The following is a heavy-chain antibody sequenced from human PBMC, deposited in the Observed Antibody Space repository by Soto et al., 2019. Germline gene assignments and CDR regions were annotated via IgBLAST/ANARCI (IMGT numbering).Heavy chain of an antibody. CDR1: GYSFTSYW. CDR3: ARQCRTTMIVDFDY. CDR2: IYPGDSDT. V-gene: IGHV5-51*01. Sequence: GESLKIYCKGSGYSFTSYWIGWVRQMPGKGLEWMGVIYPGDSDTRYSPSFQGQVTISADKSISTAYLQWSSLKASDTAMYYCARQCRTTMIVDFDYWGQGTLVTVSS. J-gene: IGHJ4*02. D-gene: IGHD3-22*01.